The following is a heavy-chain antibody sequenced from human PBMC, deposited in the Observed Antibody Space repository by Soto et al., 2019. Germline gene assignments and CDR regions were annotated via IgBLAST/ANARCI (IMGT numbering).Heavy chain of an antibody. D-gene: IGHD1-26*01. CDR2: IYYTGSA. Sequence: SETLSLTCTVSGGSISSGGYYWSWIRQHPGKGLEGIGYIYYTGSAYYNPSLKSRVTMSVDTSKNQFSLNVTSVTAADTAVYYCASRWSSNWLDPWGQGTLVTVSS. J-gene: IGHJ5*02. CDR1: GGSISSGGYY. V-gene: IGHV4-30-4*08. CDR3: ASRWSSNWLDP.